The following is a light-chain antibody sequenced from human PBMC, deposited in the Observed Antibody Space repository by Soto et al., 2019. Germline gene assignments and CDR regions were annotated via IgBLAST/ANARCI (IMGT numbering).Light chain of an antibody. CDR3: LQYDSSPWT. CDR2: GAS. Sequence: EIVLTQSPGTLSLSPGERATLSCRASQSVSSSFLAWYQQKPGQAPRLLIYGASSRATDIPDRFSGSGSGTDFTLTISRLEPEDFAVYYCLQYDSSPWTFGQGTKVDI. J-gene: IGKJ1*01. CDR1: QSVSSSF. V-gene: IGKV3-20*01.